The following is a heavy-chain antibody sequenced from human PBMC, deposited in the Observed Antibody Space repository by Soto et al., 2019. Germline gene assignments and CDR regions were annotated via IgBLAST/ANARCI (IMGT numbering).Heavy chain of an antibody. D-gene: IGHD7-27*01. J-gene: IGHJ2*01. CDR3: ARNTLGSTTSPNYSYFDL. Sequence: PGGSPGLGCAASGVSFSSYAMDWVRKATREGLEWVSSISGGGDAAYFPDSVRGRFTISRDNSKNTVTLQMNSLGVDDTAVYYCARNTLGSTTSPNYSYFDLWGRGTLVTVSS. V-gene: IGHV3-23*01. CDR2: ISGGGDAA. CDR1: GVSFSSYA.